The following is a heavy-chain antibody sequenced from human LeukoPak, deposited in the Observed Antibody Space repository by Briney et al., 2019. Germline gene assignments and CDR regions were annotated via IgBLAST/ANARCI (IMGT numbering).Heavy chain of an antibody. CDR3: ARSGPTYYDILTGYYMNISLDY. V-gene: IGHV4-4*02. CDR2: MYHSGST. J-gene: IGHJ4*02. Sequence: SETLCLTCAVSGGSISSSNWWSWVRQPPGKGLEWIGEMYHSGSTNYNPSLKSRVTISVDKSKNQFSLKLSSVTAADTAVYYCARSGPTYYDILTGYYMNISLDYWGQGTLVTVSS. D-gene: IGHD3-9*01. CDR1: GGSISSSNW.